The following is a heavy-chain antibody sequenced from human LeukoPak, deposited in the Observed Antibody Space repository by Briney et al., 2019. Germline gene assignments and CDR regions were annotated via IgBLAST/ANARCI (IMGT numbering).Heavy chain of an antibody. J-gene: IGHJ5*02. Sequence: GGTLRLSCAASGFTFSQYSINWVRQAPGKGLEWVSHLRYTGETFYADSVKGRFTISRDNVRNSLYLQMNSLRAEDTAMYYCARDAGNSGYGCDLWGQGTLVTVSS. CDR1: GFTFSQYS. CDR2: LRYTGET. D-gene: IGHD5-12*01. V-gene: IGHV3-48*01. CDR3: ARDAGNSGYGCDL.